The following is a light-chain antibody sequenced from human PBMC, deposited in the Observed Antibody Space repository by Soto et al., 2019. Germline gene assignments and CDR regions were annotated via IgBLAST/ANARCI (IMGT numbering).Light chain of an antibody. V-gene: IGKV1-9*01. J-gene: IGKJ1*01. CDR1: QGIKTY. Sequence: DIQLTQSPSLLSASVGDRVTITCRASQGIKTYFAWYEHIPGKAPKLLMYDASKLESGVPSRFSGSGSGTEFTLTISSLQPDDFATYYCQQYSSYPWTFGQGTKVDIK. CDR2: DAS. CDR3: QQYSSYPWT.